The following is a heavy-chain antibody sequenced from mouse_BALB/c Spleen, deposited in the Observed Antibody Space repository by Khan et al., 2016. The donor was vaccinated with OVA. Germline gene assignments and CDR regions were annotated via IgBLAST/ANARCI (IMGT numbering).Heavy chain of an antibody. J-gene: IGHJ3*01. CDR3: VRDGAYHRSDGWFAY. V-gene: IGHV1-4*01. Sequence: QIQLVQSGAELVRPGASVKMSCKASGYTFTSYTIYWIKERPGQGLEWIGYINPSNGYTNYNQKFKDKATLTTDKSSTTAYLQLSSLTSDDSAVYDCVRDGAYHRSDGWFAYWGQGTLGTVSA. CDR1: GYTFTSYT. CDR2: INPSNGYT. D-gene: IGHD2-14*01.